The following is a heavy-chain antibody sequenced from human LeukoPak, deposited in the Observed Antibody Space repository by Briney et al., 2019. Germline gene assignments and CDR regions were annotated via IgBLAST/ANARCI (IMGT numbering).Heavy chain of an antibody. Sequence: GGSLRLSCAASGFTFSSYGMHWVRQAPGKGLEWVTFIRYDGSNKYYADSVKGRFTISRDNSKNTLYLQMNSLRAEDTAVYYCARAPVPAVLLDYYYYMDVWGKGTTVTVSS. J-gene: IGHJ6*03. CDR3: ARAPVPAVLLDYYYYMDV. V-gene: IGHV3-30*02. D-gene: IGHD2-2*01. CDR2: IRYDGSNK. CDR1: GFTFSSYG.